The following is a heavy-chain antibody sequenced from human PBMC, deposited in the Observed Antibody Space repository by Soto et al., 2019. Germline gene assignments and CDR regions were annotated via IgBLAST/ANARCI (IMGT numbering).Heavy chain of an antibody. D-gene: IGHD2-2*01. CDR1: GGSISSGGYS. CDR3: ARAVGRTVGMDV. CDR2: IYHSGST. Sequence: QLQLQESGSGLVKPSQTLSLTCAVSGGSISSGGYSWSWIRQPPGKGLEWIGYIYHSGSTYYNPSLTRRGTLSVDRSTNQFSLKLSSVTAADTAVYYCARAVGRTVGMDVWGQGTTVTVSS. V-gene: IGHV4-30-2*01. J-gene: IGHJ6*02.